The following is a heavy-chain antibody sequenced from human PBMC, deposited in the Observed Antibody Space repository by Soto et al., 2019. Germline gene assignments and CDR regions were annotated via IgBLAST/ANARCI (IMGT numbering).Heavy chain of an antibody. V-gene: IGHV1-2*02. CDR2: INSNTGGT. Sequence: QVHLVQSGAEVKEPGASVKVSCKASGYTFKDYFLHWVRQAPGQGLEWMGWINSNTGGTNYAQKFQGRVTMTRDTPISTAYMELSRLRSDDTAVYYCARESVVTGTHHFDYRVQGTLVTVSS. CDR3: ARESVVTGTHHFDY. J-gene: IGHJ4*02. D-gene: IGHD1-7*01. CDR1: GYTFKDYF.